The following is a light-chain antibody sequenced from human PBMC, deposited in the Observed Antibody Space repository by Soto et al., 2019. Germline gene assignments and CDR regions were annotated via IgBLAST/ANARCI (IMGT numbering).Light chain of an antibody. CDR3: TSYAGGNNV. CDR1: SSDVGGYNF. Sequence: QSVLTQPPSASGSPGQSVTISCTGTSSDVGGYNFVSWYPQYPDKVPKLMVYEVNKRPSGVPDRFSGSKSGNTASLTVSGHKAEDEADYYCTSYAGGNNVFGTGTKLTVL. V-gene: IGLV2-8*01. J-gene: IGLJ1*01. CDR2: EVN.